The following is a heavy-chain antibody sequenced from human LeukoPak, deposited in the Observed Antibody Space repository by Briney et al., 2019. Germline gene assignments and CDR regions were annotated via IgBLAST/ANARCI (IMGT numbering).Heavy chain of an antibody. J-gene: IGHJ4*02. D-gene: IGHD3-22*01. V-gene: IGHV3-53*01. CDR3: ARDIYYYDSSGYYFPGGSDY. CDR1: GFTVSSNY. Sequence: GGSLRLSCAASGFTVSSNYMSWVRQAPGKGLEWVSVIYSGGSTYYADSVKGRFTISRDNPKNTLYLQMNSLRAEDTAVYYCARDIYYYDSSGYYFPGGSDYWGQGTLVTVSS. CDR2: IYSGGST.